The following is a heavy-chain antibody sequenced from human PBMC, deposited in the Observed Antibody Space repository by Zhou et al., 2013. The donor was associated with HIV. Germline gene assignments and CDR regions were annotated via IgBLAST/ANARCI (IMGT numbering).Heavy chain of an antibody. D-gene: IGHD6-6*01. V-gene: IGHV1-69*05. CDR2: IIPIFGTA. CDR1: GGTFSSYA. J-gene: IGHJ6*03. Sequence: QVQLVQSGAEVKKPGSSVKVSCKASGGTFSSYAISWVRQAPGQGLEWMGGIIPIFGTANYAQKFQGRVTITTDESTSTAYMELSSLRSEDTAVYYCASLASIAARRPPYYYYYYMDVWGKGTTVTVSS. CDR3: ASLASIAARRPPYYYYYYMDV.